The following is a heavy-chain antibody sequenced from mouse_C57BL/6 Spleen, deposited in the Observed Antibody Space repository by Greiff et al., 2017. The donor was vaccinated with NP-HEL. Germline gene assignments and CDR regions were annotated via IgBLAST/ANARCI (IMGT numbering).Heavy chain of an antibody. D-gene: IGHD2-1*01. Sequence: QVQLQQPGTELVKPGASVKLSCKASGYTFTSYWMHWVKQRPGQGLEWIGNINPSNGGTNYNEKFKSKATRTVAKSSSTAYMQLSSLTSEDSAVYDCARRGLPYGKGENFDYWGQGTTLTVSS. CDR1: GYTFTSYW. CDR2: INPSNGGT. CDR3: ARRGLPYGKGENFDY. V-gene: IGHV1-53*01. J-gene: IGHJ2*01.